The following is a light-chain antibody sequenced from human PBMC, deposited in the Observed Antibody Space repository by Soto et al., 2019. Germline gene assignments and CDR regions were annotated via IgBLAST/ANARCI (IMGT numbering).Light chain of an antibody. CDR2: EVS. Sequence: QSVLTQPASVSGSPGQSITISCTGTSSDVGSYNLVSWYQQHPGKAPKLMIYEVSKRPSGVSNRFSGSKSGNTASLTISGLQPEDEADYYCCSYAGSSTSVFGGGTKLTVL. CDR1: SSDVGSYNL. J-gene: IGLJ2*01. CDR3: CSYAGSSTSV. V-gene: IGLV2-23*02.